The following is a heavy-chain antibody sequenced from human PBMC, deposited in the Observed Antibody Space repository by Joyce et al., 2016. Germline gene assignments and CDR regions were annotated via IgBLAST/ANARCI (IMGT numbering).Heavy chain of an antibody. J-gene: IGHJ4*02. CDR2: ISYDGLNT. Sequence: QVQLAESGGGVVQPGKSLKLSCAASGFIFRNYPMHWVRQAPGKGLWWLEIISYDGLNTHFADSFKGRVTISRDNSNSTLFLQMTGMTFQDTAVYYCAREHDYGDYLDFWGQGAPVIVSS. CDR3: AREHDYGDYLDF. CDR1: GFIFRNYP. V-gene: IGHV3-30-3*01. D-gene: IGHD4/OR15-4a*01.